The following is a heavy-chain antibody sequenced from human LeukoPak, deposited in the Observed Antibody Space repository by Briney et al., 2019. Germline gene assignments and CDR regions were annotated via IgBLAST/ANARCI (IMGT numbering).Heavy chain of an antibody. CDR3: AKDSNSGSYYLFHYYMDV. Sequence: GGSLRLSCAASGFTFSSYSMNWVRQAPGKGLEWVSSISSSSSYIYYADSVKGRFTISRDNSKNTLYLQMNSLRAEGTAVYYCAKDSNSGSYYLFHYYMDVWGKGTTVTVSS. CDR1: GFTFSSYS. D-gene: IGHD1-26*01. V-gene: IGHV3-21*04. CDR2: ISSSSSYI. J-gene: IGHJ6*03.